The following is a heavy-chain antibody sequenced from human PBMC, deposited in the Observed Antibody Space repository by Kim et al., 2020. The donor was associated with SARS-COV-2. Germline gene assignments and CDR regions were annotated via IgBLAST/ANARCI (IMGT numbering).Heavy chain of an antibody. CDR3: AGVSEYNGDYCDY. CDR1: GFTVSSNY. V-gene: IGHV3-53*01. Sequence: GGSLRLSCAASGFTVSSNYMSWVRQAPGKGLEWVSVIYSGGSTYYSDSLMGRFTTSRDNSNNTLYLQMNSRRAEDTAVYYCAGVSEYNGDYCDYGGQGTL. CDR2: IYSGGST. D-gene: IGHD1-20*01. J-gene: IGHJ4*02.